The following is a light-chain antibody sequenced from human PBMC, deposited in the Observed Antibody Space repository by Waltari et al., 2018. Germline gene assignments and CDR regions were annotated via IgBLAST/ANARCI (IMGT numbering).Light chain of an antibody. V-gene: IGKV4-1*01. J-gene: IGKJ4*01. CDR1: QSVLYSSNNKNY. CDR2: WAS. Sequence: DIVMTLSPDSLAVSLGERAPITCTSSQSVLYSSNNKNYLAWYQQQPGQPPKLLIYWASTRESGVPDRFSGSGSATDFTLTISSLQAEDVAVYYCQQYYSTPLTFGGGTKVEIK. CDR3: QQYYSTPLT.